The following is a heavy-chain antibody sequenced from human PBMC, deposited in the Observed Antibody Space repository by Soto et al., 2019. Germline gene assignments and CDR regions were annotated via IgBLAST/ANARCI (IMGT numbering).Heavy chain of an antibody. CDR2: IIPIFGTA. J-gene: IGHJ4*02. CDR3: AREGYSGYDASDY. CDR1: GGTFSSYA. D-gene: IGHD5-12*01. Sequence: SVKVSCKASGGTFSSYAISWVRQAPGQGLEWMGGIIPIFGTANYAQKFQGRVTITADESTSTAYMELSSLRSEDTAVYYCAREGYSGYDASDYWGQGTLVTVSS. V-gene: IGHV1-69*13.